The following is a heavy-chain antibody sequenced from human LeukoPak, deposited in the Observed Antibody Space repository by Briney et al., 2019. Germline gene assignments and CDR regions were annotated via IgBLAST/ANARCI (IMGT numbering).Heavy chain of an antibody. CDR2: IYHSGST. CDR1: GDSISSGGYS. Sequence: SETLSLTCAVSGDSISSGGYSWSWIRQPPGKGLEWIGYIYHSGSTYYNPSLKSRVTISVDRSKNQFSLKLSSVTAADTAVYYCAREVYYDFWSGYPDYWGQGTLVTVSS. J-gene: IGHJ4*02. CDR3: AREVYYDFWSGYPDY. V-gene: IGHV4-30-2*01. D-gene: IGHD3-3*01.